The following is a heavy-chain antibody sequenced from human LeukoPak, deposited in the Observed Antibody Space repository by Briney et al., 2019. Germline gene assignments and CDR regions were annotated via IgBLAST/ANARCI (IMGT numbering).Heavy chain of an antibody. CDR2: ISSRGSTI. V-gene: IGHV3-11*01. CDR1: GFTFSDYY. D-gene: IGHD1-14*01. J-gene: IGHJ3*02. Sequence: GGSLRLSCAASGFTFSDYYMSWICQAPGKGLEWVSYISSRGSTIYYADSVKGRFTISRDNAKNSLYLQMNSLRAEDTAVYYCARDQTYSPEADAFDIWGQGTMVTVSS. CDR3: ARDQTYSPEADAFDI.